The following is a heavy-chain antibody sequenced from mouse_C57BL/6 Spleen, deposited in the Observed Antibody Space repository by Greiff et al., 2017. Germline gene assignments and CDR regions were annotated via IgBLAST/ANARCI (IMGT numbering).Heavy chain of an antibody. CDR3: ARTYYGNYEGYFDV. Sequence: QVQLQQPGAELVKPGASVKLSCKASGYTFTSYWMHWVKQRPGQGLEWIGMIHPNSGSTNYNEKFKSKATLTVDKSSSTAYMQLSSLTSEDSAVYYCARTYYGNYEGYFDVWGTGTTVTVSS. J-gene: IGHJ1*03. CDR2: IHPNSGST. D-gene: IGHD2-10*01. CDR1: GYTFTSYW. V-gene: IGHV1-64*01.